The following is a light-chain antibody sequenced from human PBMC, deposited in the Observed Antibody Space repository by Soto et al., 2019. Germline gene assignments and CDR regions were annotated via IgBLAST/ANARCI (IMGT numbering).Light chain of an antibody. V-gene: IGKV3-20*01. CDR1: QSVSSSY. J-gene: IGKJ5*01. Sequence: EIVLTQSPGTLSLSPEERATLSCRASQSVSSSYLAWYQQKPGQAPRLLIYGASSRATGIPDRFSGSGSGTDFTLTISRLEPEDFAVYYCQQYGSSHSTFGQGTRLEIK. CDR3: QQYGSSHST. CDR2: GAS.